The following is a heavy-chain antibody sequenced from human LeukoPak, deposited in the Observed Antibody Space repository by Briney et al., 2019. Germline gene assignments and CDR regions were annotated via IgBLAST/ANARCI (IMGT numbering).Heavy chain of an antibody. CDR3: ARVLEGSSGQHWYFNL. V-gene: IGHV4-34*12. CDR2: IIHSGST. CDR1: GGSFSGYY. J-gene: IGHJ2*01. D-gene: IGHD6-19*01. Sequence: SETLSLTCAVYGGSFSGYYWSWIRQPPGKGLEWIGEIIHSGSTNYNPSLKSRVTISVDTSKNQFSLRLGSVTAADTAVYYCARVLEGSSGQHWYFNLWGRGTLVTVSS.